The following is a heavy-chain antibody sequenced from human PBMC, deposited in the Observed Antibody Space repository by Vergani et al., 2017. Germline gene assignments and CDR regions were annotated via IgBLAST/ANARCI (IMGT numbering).Heavy chain of an antibody. CDR3: AKVYLSSNAALRTWGYYYYYYMDV. CDR2: ISGSGGST. D-gene: IGHD3-16*02. Sequence: EVQLLESGGGLVQPGGSLRLSCAASGFTFSSYAMSWVRQAPGKGLEWVSAISGSGGSTYYADSVKGRFTLARDNSKNTLYLQMNSLRAEATAVYYCAKVYLSSNAALRTWGYYYYYYMDVWGKGTTVTVSS. J-gene: IGHJ6*03. V-gene: IGHV3-23*01. CDR1: GFTFSSYA.